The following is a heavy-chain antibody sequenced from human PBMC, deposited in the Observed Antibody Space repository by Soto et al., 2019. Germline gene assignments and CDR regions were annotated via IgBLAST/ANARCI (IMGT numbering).Heavy chain of an antibody. CDR1: GGSIRSGDSY. V-gene: IGHV4-30-4*01. Sequence: PSETLSLTCTVSGGSIRSGDSYWSWIRQPPGKGLEWIGYIDYIGSTYYNPSLKSRVTISIDTSENLFSLKLTSVTSADTAVYYCAREETAMAPFDSWGQGTLVTVS. D-gene: IGHD5-18*01. J-gene: IGHJ4*02. CDR3: AREETAMAPFDS. CDR2: IDYIGST.